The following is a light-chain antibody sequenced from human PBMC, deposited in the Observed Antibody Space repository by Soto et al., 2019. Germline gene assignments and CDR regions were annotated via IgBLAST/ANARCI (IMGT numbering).Light chain of an antibody. Sequence: NVLTQAPAALSVYPGERAPRSCRASQSVSSNLAWYQQKPGQAPRLLIYGASTRATGIPARFSGSGSGTEFTLTISSLQSEDFAVYYCQQYNNWPPITFGQGTRLEIK. CDR3: QQYNNWPPIT. V-gene: IGKV3-15*01. CDR2: GAS. CDR1: QSVSSN. J-gene: IGKJ5*01.